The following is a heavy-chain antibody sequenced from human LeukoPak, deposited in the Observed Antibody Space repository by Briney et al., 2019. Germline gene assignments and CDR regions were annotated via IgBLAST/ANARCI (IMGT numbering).Heavy chain of an antibody. V-gene: IGHV4-4*07. CDR3: ARSGWLQNSDAFDI. CDR2: IYTSGST. CDR1: GGSISSYY. Sequence: SETLSLTCTVSGGSISSYYWSWIRQPAGKGLEWIGRIYTSGSTNYNPSLKSRVTMSVDTSKNQFSLKLSSVTAADTAVYYCARSGWLQNSDAFDIWGQGTMVTVSS. D-gene: IGHD5-24*01. J-gene: IGHJ3*02.